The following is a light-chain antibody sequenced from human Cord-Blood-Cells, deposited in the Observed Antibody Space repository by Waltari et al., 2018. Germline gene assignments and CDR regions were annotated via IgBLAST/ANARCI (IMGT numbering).Light chain of an antibody. Sequence: QSALTQPASVSGSPGQSITISCTGTSSDVGSYNLVSWYQQHPGKAPKLMIYEVSKRPSGVANRFAGSKSGKTAFLTISGLQAEDEADYYCCSYAGSSTFEVFGGGTKLTVL. CDR2: EVS. CDR3: CSYAGSSTFEV. V-gene: IGLV2-23*02. CDR1: SSDVGSYNL. J-gene: IGLJ2*01.